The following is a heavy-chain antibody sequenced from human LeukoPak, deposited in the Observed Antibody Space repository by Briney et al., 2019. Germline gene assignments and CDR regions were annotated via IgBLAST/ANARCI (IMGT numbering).Heavy chain of an antibody. CDR3: ARVMAATAPYYFDY. J-gene: IGHJ4*02. CDR2: IYYSGST. D-gene: IGHD5-24*01. Sequence: SQTLSLTCTVSGGSISSGSYYWSWIRQHPGKGLEWIGYIYYSGSTYYNPSLKSRVTISVDTSKIQFSLTLSYVTAADTAMYYCARVMAATAPYYFDYWGQGTLVTVSS. V-gene: IGHV4-30-4*08. CDR1: GGSISSGSYY.